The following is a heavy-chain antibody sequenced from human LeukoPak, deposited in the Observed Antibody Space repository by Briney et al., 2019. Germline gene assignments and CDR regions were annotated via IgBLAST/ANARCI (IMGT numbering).Heavy chain of an antibody. CDR3: AKAYDSSGYMWLY. Sequence: PGGSLRLSCAASGFTFSSYAMSWVRQAPGEGLEWVSAISGSGGSTYYADSVKGRFTISRDNSKNTLYLQMNSLRAEDTAVYYCAKAYDSSGYMWLYWGQGTLVTVSS. CDR2: ISGSGGST. D-gene: IGHD3-22*01. V-gene: IGHV3-23*01. CDR1: GFTFSSYA. J-gene: IGHJ4*02.